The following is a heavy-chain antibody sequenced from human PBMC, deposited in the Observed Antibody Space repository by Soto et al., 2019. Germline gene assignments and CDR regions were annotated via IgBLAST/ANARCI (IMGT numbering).Heavy chain of an antibody. CDR2: IIPIFGTA. Sequence: ASVKVSCKASGGTFSSYAISWVRQAPGQGLEWMGGIIPIFGTANYAQKFQGRVTITADESTSTAYMELSSLRSEDTAVYYCASTYDFWRGAPRYYYYGTDVWGQGTTVTVSS. CDR3: ASTYDFWRGAPRYYYYGTDV. V-gene: IGHV1-69*13. CDR1: GGTFSSYA. J-gene: IGHJ6*02. D-gene: IGHD3-3*01.